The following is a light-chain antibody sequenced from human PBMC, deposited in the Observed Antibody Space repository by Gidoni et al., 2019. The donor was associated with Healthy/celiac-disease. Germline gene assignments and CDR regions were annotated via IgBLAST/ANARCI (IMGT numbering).Light chain of an antibody. Sequence: DIQMTHSPSTLSASVGDRVTITCRASQSISSWLAWYQQKPGKAPKLLIYKASSLESGVPSRFSGSGSGTEFTLTISSLQPDDFATYYCQQYNSRMYTFGQGTKLEIK. CDR1: QSISSW. V-gene: IGKV1-5*03. CDR2: KAS. CDR3: QQYNSRMYT. J-gene: IGKJ2*01.